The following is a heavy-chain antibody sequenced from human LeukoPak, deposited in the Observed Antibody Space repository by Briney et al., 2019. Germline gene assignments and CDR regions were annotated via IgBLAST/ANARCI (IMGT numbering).Heavy chain of an antibody. CDR3: ARSPSDYGDFIDY. V-gene: IGHV1-2*02. D-gene: IGHD4-17*01. Sequence: ASVKVSCKASGYTFTVYYMHWVRQAPGQGLEWMGWINPNSGGTNYAQKFQGRVTMTRDTSISTAYMELSRLRSDDTAVYYCARSPSDYGDFIDYWGQGTLVTVSS. CDR1: GYTFTVYY. CDR2: INPNSGGT. J-gene: IGHJ4*02.